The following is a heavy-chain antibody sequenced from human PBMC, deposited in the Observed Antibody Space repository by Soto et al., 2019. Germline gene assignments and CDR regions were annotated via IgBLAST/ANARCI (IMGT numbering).Heavy chain of an antibody. CDR2: IYYSGST. Sequence: PSETLSLTCTVSGGSISSYYWSWIRQPPGKGLEWIGYIYYSGSTNYNPSLKSRVTISVDTSKNQFSLKLSSVTAADTAVYYCARTYYDILTRGLFDYWGKGTLVAVAS. V-gene: IGHV4-59*01. J-gene: IGHJ4*02. CDR1: GGSISSYY. CDR3: ARTYYDILTRGLFDY. D-gene: IGHD3-9*01.